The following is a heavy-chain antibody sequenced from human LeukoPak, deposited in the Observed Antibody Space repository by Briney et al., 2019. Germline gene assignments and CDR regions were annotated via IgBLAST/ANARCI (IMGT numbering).Heavy chain of an antibody. V-gene: IGHV3-7*01. D-gene: IGHD2-2*01. J-gene: IGHJ4*02. CDR3: ARDGVEPGIYFDY. CDR2: IKQDGSEK. Sequence: PGGSLRLSCAASGFTFSSYLMNWVRQAPGKGLEWVANIKQDGSEKYYVDSVKGRFTISRDNAKNSLYLQMNSLRAGDTAVYYCARDGVEPGIYFDYWGQGALVTVSS. CDR1: GFTFSSYL.